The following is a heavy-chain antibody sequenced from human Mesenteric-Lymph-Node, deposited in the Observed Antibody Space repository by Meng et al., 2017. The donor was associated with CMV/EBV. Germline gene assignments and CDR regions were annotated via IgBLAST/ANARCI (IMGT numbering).Heavy chain of an antibody. J-gene: IGHJ5*02. V-gene: IGHV4-34*01. CDR3: ARALRFLEWPNWFDP. D-gene: IGHD3-3*01. Sequence: GSLRLSCVASGFMFSDYWMSWIRQPPGKGLEWIGEINHSGSTNYNPSLKSRVTISVDTSKNQFSLKLSSVTAADTAVYYCARALRFLEWPNWFDPWGQGTLVTVSS. CDR1: GFMFSDYW. CDR2: INHSGST.